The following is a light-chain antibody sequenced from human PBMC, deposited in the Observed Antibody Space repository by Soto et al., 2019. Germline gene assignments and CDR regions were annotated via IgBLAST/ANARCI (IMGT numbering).Light chain of an antibody. CDR3: QQRLSWTIT. CDR2: GAS. Sequence: EIVRTQSPATLSVSPGGRATLSCRASQSISDTLAWYQKKPGQDPRLLIHGASTRATGFPARFSGSGSGTDFNLTIGRLETEDFAVYECQQRLSWTITFGQGTRLEIK. V-gene: IGKV3-15*01. CDR1: QSISDT. J-gene: IGKJ5*01.